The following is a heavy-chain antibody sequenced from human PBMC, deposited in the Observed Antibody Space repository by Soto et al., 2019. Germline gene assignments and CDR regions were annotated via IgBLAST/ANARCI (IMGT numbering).Heavy chain of an antibody. CDR1: GFTFSSYA. D-gene: IGHD1-26*01. Sequence: PGGSLRLSCAASGFTFSSYAMHWVRQAPGKGLEYVSAISSNGSNKYYADSVKGRFTISRDNSKNTLYLQMNSLRAEDTAVYYCAKPELPPPLHAFDIWGQGTMVTVSS. CDR3: AKPELPPPLHAFDI. CDR2: ISSNGSNK. J-gene: IGHJ3*02. V-gene: IGHV3-64*04.